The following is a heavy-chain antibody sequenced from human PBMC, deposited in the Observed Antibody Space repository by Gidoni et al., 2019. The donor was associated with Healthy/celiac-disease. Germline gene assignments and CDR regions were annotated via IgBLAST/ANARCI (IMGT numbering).Heavy chain of an antibody. CDR2: ISSSSSYI. V-gene: IGHV3-21*01. CDR1: GFTFRRYR. CDR3: ARAVVVVPAAIFDY. D-gene: IGHD2-2*02. J-gene: IGHJ4*02. Sequence: EMQLVASGGGLVKPGRSMRLPCAASGFTFRRYRMNWVRQAPGKGLEWVSSISSSSSYIYYADSVKGRVTISRDNAKNSLYLQMDSLRAEDTAVYYCARAVVVVPAAIFDYWGQGTLVTVSS.